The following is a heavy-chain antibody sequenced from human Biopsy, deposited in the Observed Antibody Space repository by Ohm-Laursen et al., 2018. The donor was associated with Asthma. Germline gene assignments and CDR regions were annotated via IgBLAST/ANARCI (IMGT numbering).Heavy chain of an antibody. CDR2: INSVFGTT. CDR1: RGTFNTYV. V-gene: IGHV1-69*13. D-gene: IGHD2-2*01. CDR3: ARKAGSCISRTCYSLDF. J-gene: IGHJ4*02. Sequence: ASVKVSSKSLRGTFNTYVIGWARQAPGQWLEWMAGINSVFGTTNYPQKFQDRVTITADDSTSTVYMELSSLRSEDTAVYYCARKAGSCISRTCYSLDFWGQGTLVTVSS.